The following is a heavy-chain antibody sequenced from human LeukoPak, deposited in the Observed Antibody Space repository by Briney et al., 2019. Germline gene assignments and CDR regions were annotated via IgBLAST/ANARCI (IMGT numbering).Heavy chain of an antibody. D-gene: IGHD3-10*01. J-gene: IGHJ4*02. CDR3: ARAETGDRSAVFDS. CDR1: GGSFSGYY. CDR2: INHAGGT. V-gene: IGHV4-34*01. Sequence: SETLSRTCAVYGGSFSGYYWSWIRQPPGKRLEWIGEINHAGGTNYNPSLKSRVIISVDTSKNQFSLRLTSVTAADTAVYFCARAETGDRSAVFDSWGQGALVTVS.